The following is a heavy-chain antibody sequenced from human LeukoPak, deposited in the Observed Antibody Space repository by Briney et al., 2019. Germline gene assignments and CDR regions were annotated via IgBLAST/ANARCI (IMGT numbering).Heavy chain of an antibody. D-gene: IGHD5-18*01. CDR1: GFTFSTYT. V-gene: IGHV3-20*04. CDR3: ARREGTAMVRNYYYYYYMDV. CDR2: INWNGGST. Sequence: GGSLRLSCAASGFTFSTYTMHWVRQAPGKGLEWVSGINWNGGSTGYADSVKGRFTISRDNAKNSLYLQMNSLRAEDTALYYCARREGTAMVRNYYYYYYMDVWGKGTTVTVSS. J-gene: IGHJ6*03.